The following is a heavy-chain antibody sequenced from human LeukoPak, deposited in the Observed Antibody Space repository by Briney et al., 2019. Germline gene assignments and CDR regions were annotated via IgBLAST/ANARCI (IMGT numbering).Heavy chain of an antibody. CDR3: ASPYSGYDYSYYYYGMDV. D-gene: IGHD5-12*01. J-gene: IGHJ6*02. CDR2: SRNRAKSYTT. CDR1: GFTFSDHY. Sequence: GGSLRLSCAVSGFTFSDHYMDWVRQAPGKGLEWVGCSRNRAKSYTTDYAASVKGRFTISRDDSKSTLYLQMNSLRAEDTAVYYCASPYSGYDYSYYYYGMDVWGQGTTVTVSS. V-gene: IGHV3-72*01.